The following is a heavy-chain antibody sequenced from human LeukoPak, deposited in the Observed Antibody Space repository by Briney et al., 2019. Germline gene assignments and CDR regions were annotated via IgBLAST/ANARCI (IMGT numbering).Heavy chain of an antibody. J-gene: IGHJ4*02. CDR1: GYTFTNYH. D-gene: IGHD2-21*02. V-gene: IGHV1-8*03. Sequence: ASVKVSCKASGYTFTNYHINWVRQASGQGLEWMTWINPDTGDKGYARKFQDRVTITTDTSISTAYMELSSLSSEDTAVYFCARTTSMTASGYDYWGQGTLVTVSS. CDR3: ARTTSMTASGYDY. CDR2: INPDTGDK.